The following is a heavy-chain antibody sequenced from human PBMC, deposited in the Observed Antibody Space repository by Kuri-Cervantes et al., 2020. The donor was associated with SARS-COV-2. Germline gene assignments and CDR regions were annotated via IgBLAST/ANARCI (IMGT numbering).Heavy chain of an antibody. CDR2: INPSGGST. CDR3: ARALDHAILTALSL. Sequence: ASVKVSCKASGYTFTSYHMHWVRQAPGQGLEWMGIINPSGGSTSYAEKFQGRVTVTRDTSTSTMYLELSRLKSEDTAVYFCARALDHAILTALSLWGQGTLVTVSS. V-gene: IGHV1-46*01. CDR1: GYTFTSYH. J-gene: IGHJ4*02. D-gene: IGHD3-9*01.